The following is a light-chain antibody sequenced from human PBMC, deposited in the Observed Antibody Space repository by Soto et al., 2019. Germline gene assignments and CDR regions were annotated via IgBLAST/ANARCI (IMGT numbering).Light chain of an antibody. J-gene: IGKJ5*01. CDR2: GAS. CDR3: QQYSNWPPIT. CDR1: QSVSSN. V-gene: IGKV3-15*01. Sequence: EVVLTQSPVTLSLSPGERATLSCRASQSVSSNLAWYQQKPGQAPRLLIYGASTRATGIPARFSGSGSGTEFTLTISSLQSEDFAVYYCQQYSNWPPITFGQGTRLEIK.